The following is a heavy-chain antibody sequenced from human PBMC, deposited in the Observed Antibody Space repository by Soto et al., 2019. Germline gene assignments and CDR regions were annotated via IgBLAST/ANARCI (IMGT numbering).Heavy chain of an antibody. Sequence: SETLSLTCTVSGGSINIDHYHWTWIRQTPGKGLEWIGYIHYTGSITYNPSLQGRLTISVDTSKNQFSLKLSSVTAADTAVYFCARGAPAAIGPQGEYWGQGILVNVSS. CDR3: ARGAPAAIGPQGEY. V-gene: IGHV4-30-4*01. D-gene: IGHD2-2*01. J-gene: IGHJ4*02. CDR2: IHYTGSI. CDR1: GGSINIDHYH.